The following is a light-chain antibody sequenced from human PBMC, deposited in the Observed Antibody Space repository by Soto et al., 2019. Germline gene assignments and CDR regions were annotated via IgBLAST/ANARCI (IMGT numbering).Light chain of an antibody. J-gene: IGKJ2*01. CDR1: QGIGNN. Sequence: DIQMTQSPSSLTASVGDRVTITCRASQGIGNNLGWFQQKVGRAPKRLIYAASSLEGGVPLRFSGSGSGTEFHLTISGLQPEDFATYYCLQHHTYPYTFGQGTKLEIK. V-gene: IGKV1-17*01. CDR3: LQHHTYPYT. CDR2: AAS.